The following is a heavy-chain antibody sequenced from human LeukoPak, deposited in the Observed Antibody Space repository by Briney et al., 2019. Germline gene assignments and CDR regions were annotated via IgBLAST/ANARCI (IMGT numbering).Heavy chain of an antibody. J-gene: IGHJ4*02. CDR1: GGSISSGGYY. D-gene: IGHD3-22*01. CDR3: ARYDSGGYYYF. Sequence: SETLSLTCTVSGGSISSGGYYWSWIRQHPGKGLEWIGYIYYSGSTYYNPSLKSRVTISVDTSKNQFSLKMSSVTAADTAVYYCARYDSGGYYYFWGQGTLISVSS. V-gene: IGHV4-31*03. CDR2: IYYSGST.